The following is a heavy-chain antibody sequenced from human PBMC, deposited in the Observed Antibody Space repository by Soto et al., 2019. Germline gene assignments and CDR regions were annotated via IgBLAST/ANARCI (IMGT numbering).Heavy chain of an antibody. Sequence: ASVKVSCKVSGYTLTELSMHWVRQAPGKGLEWMGSFDPEDGETIYAQKFQGRVSMTEDTSTDTAYMELSSLKSEDTAMYYCATWTLVRGMSGYWGQGTLVTVSS. CDR1: GYTLTELS. J-gene: IGHJ4*02. CDR2: FDPEDGET. D-gene: IGHD3-10*01. V-gene: IGHV1-24*01. CDR3: ATWTLVRGMSGY.